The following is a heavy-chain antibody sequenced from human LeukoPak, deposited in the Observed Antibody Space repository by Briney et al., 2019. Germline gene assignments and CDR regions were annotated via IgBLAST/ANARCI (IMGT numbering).Heavy chain of an antibody. CDR2: IYYSGRT. Sequence: SETLSLTCTVSGDSISTYYWSWIRQPPGKGLEWIGYIYYSGRTNYNPSLKSRVTISVDTSKNQFSLKLSSVTAADTAVYYCARDLDNGGNSIWYFDLWSRGTLVTVSS. D-gene: IGHD4-23*01. J-gene: IGHJ2*01. CDR3: ARDLDNGGNSIWYFDL. CDR1: GDSISTYY. V-gene: IGHV4-59*01.